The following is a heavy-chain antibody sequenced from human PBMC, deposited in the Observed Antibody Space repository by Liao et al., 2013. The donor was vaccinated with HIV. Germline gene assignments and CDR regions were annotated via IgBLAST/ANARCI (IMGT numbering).Heavy chain of an antibody. D-gene: IGHD1-26*01. V-gene: IGHV4-61*02. CDR3: ARDLEVVGATSYYLYMDV. CDR1: GASISSGSYY. J-gene: IGHJ6*03. Sequence: QVQLQESGPGLVKPSQTLSLTCTVSGASISSGSYYWSWIRQPAGKRLEWIGHIYTSGNTNYNPSFNSRVTISVDTSKSQFSLNLRSVTAADTAVYYCARDLEVVGATSYYLYMDVWGKGTTVTVSS. CDR2: IYTSGNT.